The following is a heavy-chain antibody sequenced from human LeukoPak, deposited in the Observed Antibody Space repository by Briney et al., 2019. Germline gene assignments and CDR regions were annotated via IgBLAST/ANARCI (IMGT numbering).Heavy chain of an antibody. CDR1: GGSISGYY. CDR3: ARGPLRGDFDY. CDR2: IYYGGTT. V-gene: IGHV4-59*01. Sequence: SETLSLTCFVSGGSISGYYWSWIRQPPGKGLEWIGYIYYGGTTNYNPSLKSRVTTSVDTSRNQFSLNLSSVTAADTAVYYCARGPLRGDFDYWGQGALVTVSS. J-gene: IGHJ4*02.